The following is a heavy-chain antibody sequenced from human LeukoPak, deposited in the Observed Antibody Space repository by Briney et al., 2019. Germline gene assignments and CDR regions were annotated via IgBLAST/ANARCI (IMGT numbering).Heavy chain of an antibody. V-gene: IGHV3-23*01. CDR3: ARRGSGWDAFDI. D-gene: IGHD3-22*01. CDR2: ISGSGGST. Sequence: GGSLRLSCAASGFTFSSYAMSWVRQAPGKGLEWVSAISGSGGSTYYADSVKGRFTISRDNAKNSLYLQMNSLRAEDTAVYYCARRGSGWDAFDIWGQGTKVTVSS. J-gene: IGHJ3*02. CDR1: GFTFSSYA.